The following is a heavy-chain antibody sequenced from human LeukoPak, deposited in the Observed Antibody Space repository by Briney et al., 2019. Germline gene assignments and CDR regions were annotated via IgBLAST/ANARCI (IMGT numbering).Heavy chain of an antibody. J-gene: IGHJ4*02. CDR3: ARHVNDFRLY. V-gene: IGHV4-39*01. D-gene: IGHD5/OR15-5a*01. CDR2: IYYSGST. Sequence: SETLSLTCTVSGGSISSSSYYWGWKRQPPGKGLEWIGSIYYSGSTYYNPSLKSRVTISVDTYKNQFSLKLSSVTAADTAVYYCARHVNDFRLYSGQGTLVTVSS. CDR1: GGSISSSSYY.